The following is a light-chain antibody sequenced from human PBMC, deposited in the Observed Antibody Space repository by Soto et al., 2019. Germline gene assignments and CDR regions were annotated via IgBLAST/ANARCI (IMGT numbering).Light chain of an antibody. Sequence: EIVMTQSPATLSLSPAERATLSCRASQSVSSNLAWYQQKPGQAPSLLIYGASTRATGTPARFSGSGSGTEFTLTISSLQSEDFAVYYCQQYIRWPLTFGGGTKVDIK. V-gene: IGKV3-15*01. CDR3: QQYIRWPLT. J-gene: IGKJ4*01. CDR2: GAS. CDR1: QSVSSN.